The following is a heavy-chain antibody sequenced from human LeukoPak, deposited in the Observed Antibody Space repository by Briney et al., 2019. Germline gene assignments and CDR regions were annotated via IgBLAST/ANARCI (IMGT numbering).Heavy chain of an antibody. V-gene: IGHV3-23*01. Sequence: GGSLRLSCAASGFTFSSYSMSWVRQAPGKGLEWVSAISGSGGSTYYADSVKGRFTISRDNSKNTLYLQMNSLRAEDTAVYYCAKETYYYYDSSGYYFDYWGQGTLVTVSS. CDR1: GFTFSSYS. D-gene: IGHD3-22*01. CDR2: ISGSGGST. CDR3: AKETYYYYDSSGYYFDY. J-gene: IGHJ4*02.